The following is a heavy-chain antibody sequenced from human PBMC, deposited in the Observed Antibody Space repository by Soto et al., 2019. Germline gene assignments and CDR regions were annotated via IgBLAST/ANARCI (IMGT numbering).Heavy chain of an antibody. V-gene: IGHV4-39*01. CDR3: ERHSIWLLLSDY. J-gene: IGHJ4*02. CDR1: GGSISNSNYY. D-gene: IGHD3-22*01. CDR2: IYYTGNT. Sequence: SETLSLTCNVSGGSISNSNYYWGWIRQPPGKGLEWIGSIYYTGNTDYNPSLKSRVTISVDTSKDQFSLKLDSVTAADTAVYFCERHSIWLLLSDYWGQGSLVTVS.